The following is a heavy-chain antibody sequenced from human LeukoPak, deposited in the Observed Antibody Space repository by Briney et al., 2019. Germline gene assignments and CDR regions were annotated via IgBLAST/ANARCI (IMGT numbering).Heavy chain of an antibody. CDR2: ISGSGGST. V-gene: IGHV3-23*01. CDR3: AKEPDFGVVITSDY. J-gene: IGHJ4*02. D-gene: IGHD3-3*01. Sequence: GGSLRLSCAASGFTFSSYAMSWVRQAPGKGLEWVSAISGSGGSTYYADSVKGRFTSSRDNSKNTLYLQMNSLRAEDTAVYYCAKEPDFGVVITSDYWGQGTLVTVSS. CDR1: GFTFSSYA.